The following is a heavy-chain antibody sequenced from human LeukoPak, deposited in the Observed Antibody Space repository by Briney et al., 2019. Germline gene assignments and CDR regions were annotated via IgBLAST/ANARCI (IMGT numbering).Heavy chain of an antibody. J-gene: IGHJ4*02. Sequence: PSETLSLTCAVYGGSFSGYYWSWIRQPPGKGLEWIGEINHSGSTNYNPSLKSRVTISVDTSKNQFSLKLRSVTAADTAVYYCARPSGDILIGYYGLWGQGTLVTVSS. D-gene: IGHD3-9*01. CDR1: GGSFSGYY. CDR2: INHSGST. CDR3: ARPSGDILIGYYGL. V-gene: IGHV4-34*01.